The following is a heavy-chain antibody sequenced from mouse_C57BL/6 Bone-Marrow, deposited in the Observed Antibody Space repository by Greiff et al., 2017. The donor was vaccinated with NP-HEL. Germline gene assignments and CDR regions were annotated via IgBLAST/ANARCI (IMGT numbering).Heavy chain of an antibody. J-gene: IGHJ1*03. CDR2: IYPGSGST. V-gene: IGHV1-55*01. CDR3: ARRGPYGSSYFYWYFDV. CDR1: GYTFTSYW. Sequence: QVQLQQPGAELVKPGASVKMSCKASGYTFTSYWITWVKQRPGQGLEWIGDIYPGSGSTNYNEKFKSKATLTVDTSSSTAYMQLSSLTSEDSAVYYCARRGPYGSSYFYWYFDVWGTGTTVTVSS. D-gene: IGHD1-1*01.